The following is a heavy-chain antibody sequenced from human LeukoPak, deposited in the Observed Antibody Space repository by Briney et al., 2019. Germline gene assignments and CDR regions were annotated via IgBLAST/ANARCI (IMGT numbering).Heavy chain of an antibody. CDR2: INPNSGGT. D-gene: IGHD3-22*01. V-gene: IGHV1-2*02. CDR3: ARDGNGYYYRFDY. Sequence: ASVKVSCKASGYTFTGYYMHWVRQAPGQGLEWMGWINPNSGGTNYAQKFQGRVTMTRDTSTSTVYMELRSLRSEDAAVYYCARDGNGYYYRFDYWGQGTLVTVSS. J-gene: IGHJ4*02. CDR1: GYTFTGYY.